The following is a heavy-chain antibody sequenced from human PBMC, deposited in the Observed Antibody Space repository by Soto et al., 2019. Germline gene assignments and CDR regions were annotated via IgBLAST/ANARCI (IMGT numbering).Heavy chain of an antibody. CDR1: GYTFTSYG. CDR2: ISTYNGDT. D-gene: IGHD5-18*01. V-gene: IGHV1-18*01. Sequence: QVQLVQSGAEVKKPGASVTVSCKVSGYTFTSYGISWVRQAPGQGLDWMGWISTYNGDTNYAQKLQGRVTMTTDTSTTTAYMEMRSLRSDDTAVYYCARDVGNGSGYGYGYWGQGTLVTVSS. CDR3: ARDVGNGSGYGYGY. J-gene: IGHJ4*02.